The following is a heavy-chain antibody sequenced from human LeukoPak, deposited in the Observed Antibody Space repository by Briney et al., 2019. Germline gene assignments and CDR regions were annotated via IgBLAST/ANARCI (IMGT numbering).Heavy chain of an antibody. CDR2: INWNGGST. V-gene: IGHV3-20*04. D-gene: IGHD3-3*01. J-gene: IGHJ4*02. CDR1: GFTFDDYG. Sequence: GGSLRLSCAASGFTFDDYGMSWVRQAPGKGLEWVSGINWNGGSTGYADSVKGRFTISRDNAKNSLYLQMNSLRAEDTAVYYCARGNDFWSGYLDWGQGTLVTVSS. CDR3: ARGNDFWSGYLD.